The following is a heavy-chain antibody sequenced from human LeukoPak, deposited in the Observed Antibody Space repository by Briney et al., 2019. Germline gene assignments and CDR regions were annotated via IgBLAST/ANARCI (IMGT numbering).Heavy chain of an antibody. J-gene: IGHJ6*03. Sequence: SETLSLTCTVSGGSISSYYWSWIRQPAGKGLEWIGRIYTSGSTNYNPSLKSRVTMSVDTSKNQFSLKLSSVTAADTAVYYCARDGEQQLVRDHYYYMDVWGKGTTVTVSS. D-gene: IGHD6-13*01. CDR3: ARDGEQQLVRDHYYYMDV. CDR2: IYTSGST. CDR1: GGSISSYY. V-gene: IGHV4-4*07.